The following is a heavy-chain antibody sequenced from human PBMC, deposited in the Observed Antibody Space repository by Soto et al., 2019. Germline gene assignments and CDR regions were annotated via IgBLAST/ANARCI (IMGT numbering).Heavy chain of an antibody. V-gene: IGHV5-51*01. CDR1: GFTFTSYW. CDR3: AKHDGYCSTTTCSNFDY. CDR2: IYPGDSDS. Sequence: GESLKISCKGSGFTFTSYWIAWVRRMPGKGLEWMGIIYPGDSDSSYSPSFQGQVTISADKSINTAYLHWSSLKASDTAIYYCAKHDGYCSTTTCSNFDYWGQGTLVTVSS. J-gene: IGHJ4*02. D-gene: IGHD2-2*03.